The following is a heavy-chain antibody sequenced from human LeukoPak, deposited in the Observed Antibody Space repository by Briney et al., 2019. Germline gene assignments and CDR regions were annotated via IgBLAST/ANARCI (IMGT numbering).Heavy chain of an antibody. CDR3: ARGRHIVVVTENWYFDL. V-gene: IGHV3-13*04. CDR2: IGTAGDT. CDR1: GFTFSSYD. D-gene: IGHD2-21*02. J-gene: IGHJ2*01. Sequence: GGSLRLSCAASGFTFSSYDMHWVRQATGKGLKWVSAIGTAGDTYYPGSVKGRFTISRENAKNSLHLQMNSLRAGDTAVYYCARGRHIVVVTENWYFDLWGRGTLVTVSS.